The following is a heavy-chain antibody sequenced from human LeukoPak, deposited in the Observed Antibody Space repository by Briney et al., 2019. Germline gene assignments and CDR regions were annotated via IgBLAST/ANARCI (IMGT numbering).Heavy chain of an antibody. Sequence: GGSLRLSCAASRLSFSSYGMHLVRQAPGERLEGAAVIWYDGSNKYYAVFVKGRFTISSDNSKNTLYLPMNRMRAEDTAVYYWARDQRRYSYGYNYGMDVWGQGTTVTVSS. CDR2: IWYDGSNK. J-gene: IGHJ6*02. CDR3: ARDQRRYSYGYNYGMDV. V-gene: IGHV3-33*01. D-gene: IGHD5-18*01. CDR1: RLSFSSYG.